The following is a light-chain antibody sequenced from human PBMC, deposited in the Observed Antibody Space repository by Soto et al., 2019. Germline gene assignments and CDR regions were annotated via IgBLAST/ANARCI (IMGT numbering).Light chain of an antibody. CDR3: QHYGTTPWT. V-gene: IGKV3-20*01. CDR1: QSVCSRC. CDR2: GAS. J-gene: IGKJ1*01. Sequence: ETVLTQSPGTLSLSPGERVTLSCRASQSVCSRCLAWYQQKPGQSPRLLIYGASSRATGIPDRFSGSGSGTDVTLTISRLETEDFAVYYCQHYGTTPWTFGQGTKVGIK.